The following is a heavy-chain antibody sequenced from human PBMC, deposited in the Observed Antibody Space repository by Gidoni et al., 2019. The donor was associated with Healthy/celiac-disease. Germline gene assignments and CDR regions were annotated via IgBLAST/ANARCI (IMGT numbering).Heavy chain of an antibody. J-gene: IGHJ5*02. V-gene: IGHV2-5*02. CDR1: GVSLSTSGVG. CDR2: IYWDDDK. CDR3: AHRVAAAGTSDWFDP. D-gene: IGHD6-13*01. Sequence: QITLKESAPTLVKPTQPLTLTCTFSGVSLSTSGVGAGWIRQPPGKALEWLALIYWDDDKRYSPSLKSRLTITKDSSKNQVVLTMTNMDPVDTATYYCAHRVAAAGTSDWFDPWGQGTLVTVSS.